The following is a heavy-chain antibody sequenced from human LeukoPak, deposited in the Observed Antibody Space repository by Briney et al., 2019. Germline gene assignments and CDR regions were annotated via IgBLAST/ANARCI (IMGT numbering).Heavy chain of an antibody. V-gene: IGHV1-58*01. J-gene: IGHJ3*02. D-gene: IGHD5-18*01. CDR2: IVVGSGNT. CDR3: AAAYIGGAMVTNAFDI. Sequence: SVKVPCKASGFSFTNSAVQWVRQARGQRLEWIGWIVVGSGNTIYVQKFQERVTITRDMSTSTAYMELSSLRSEDTAVYYCAAAYIGGAMVTNAFDIWGQGTMVTVSS. CDR1: GFSFTNSA.